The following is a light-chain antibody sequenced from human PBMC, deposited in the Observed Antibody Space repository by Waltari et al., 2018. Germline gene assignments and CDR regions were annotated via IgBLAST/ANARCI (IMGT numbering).Light chain of an antibody. CDR1: NIGVKS. V-gene: IGLV3-21*04. CDR3: QVWDSNTNHVI. Sequence: SSVLTQPPSVSLAPGKTASITCGGNNIGVKSVHWYQQRPGQAPVLVIYDDSARPSGIPERFSDSNSGNTATLTISRVEAGDGADYYCQVWDSNTNHVIFGGGTKLTVL. J-gene: IGLJ2*01. CDR2: DDS.